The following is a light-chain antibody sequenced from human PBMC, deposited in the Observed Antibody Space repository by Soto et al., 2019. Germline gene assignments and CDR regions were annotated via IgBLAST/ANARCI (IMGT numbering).Light chain of an antibody. Sequence: VMSQFPKTLPVTPGEPASISCRASQILLYNNTYNYLDWYVQKPGQSPQLLIYFGSNRAPGVPDRFSGSGSGTDFTLKINRVEAEDVGTYYCMQALQSLTFGEVRRLAIK. CDR1: QILLYNNTYNY. V-gene: IGKV2-28*01. J-gene: IGKJ5*01. CDR2: FGS. CDR3: MQALQSLT.